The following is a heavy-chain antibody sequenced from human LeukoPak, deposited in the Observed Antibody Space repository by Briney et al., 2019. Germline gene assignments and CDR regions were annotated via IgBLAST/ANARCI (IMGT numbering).Heavy chain of an antibody. J-gene: IGHJ1*01. CDR3: AKDPRASGSYSAKYFQH. D-gene: IGHD1-26*01. Sequence: SGGSLRLSCAASGFTFSSYGMHWVRQAPGKGLEWVAVISYDGSNKYYADSVKGRFTISRDNSKNTLYLQMNSLRAEDTAVYYCAKDPRASGSYSAKYFQHWGQGTLVTVSS. CDR2: ISYDGSNK. CDR1: GFTFSSYG. V-gene: IGHV3-30*18.